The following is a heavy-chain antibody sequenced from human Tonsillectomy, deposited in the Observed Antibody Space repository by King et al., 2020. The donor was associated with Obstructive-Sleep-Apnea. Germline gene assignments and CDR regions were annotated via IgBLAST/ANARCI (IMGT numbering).Heavy chain of an antibody. CDR2: ISRDGINK. J-gene: IGHJ2*01. CDR1: GFMFSSYA. D-gene: IGHD4-17*01. CDR3: ARLRVSYGDLPL. Sequence: VQLVESGGGVVQPGRSLRLSCEASGFMFSSYALHWVRQPPGRGPEWVAGISRDGINKEYVDSVKGRFTISRDNSKNTMYLEVSRLRAEDSAVYYCARLRVSYGDLPLWGRGTLLAVSS. V-gene: IGHV3-30*03.